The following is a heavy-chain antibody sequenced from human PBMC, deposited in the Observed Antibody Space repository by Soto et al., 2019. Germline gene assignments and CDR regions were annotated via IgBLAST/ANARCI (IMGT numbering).Heavy chain of an antibody. CDR3: ARAPRGGGMDV. J-gene: IGHJ6*02. V-gene: IGHV1-69*02. D-gene: IGHD3-10*01. Sequence: QVQLVQSRAEVKKPGSSVNVSCKASGGTFSSYTISWVRPAPGQGLEWMGRIIPILGIANYAQKFQGRVTITADKSTSTAYMELSSLRSEDTAVYYCARAPRGGGMDVWGQGTTVTVSS. CDR1: GGTFSSYT. CDR2: IIPILGIA.